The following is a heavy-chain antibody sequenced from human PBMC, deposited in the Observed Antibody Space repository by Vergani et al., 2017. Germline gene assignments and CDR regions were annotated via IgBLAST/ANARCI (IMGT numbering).Heavy chain of an antibody. CDR1: GGSFSGYY. CDR3: ARGKCELLGY. CDR2: INHSGST. D-gene: IGHD1-26*01. J-gene: IGHJ4*02. Sequence: QVQLQQWGAGLLKPSETLSLTCAVYGGSFSGYYWSWIRQPPGKGLEWIGEINHSGSTNYNPSLKSRVTISVDTSKNQFSLKLSSVTAADTAVYYCARGKCELLGYWGQGTLVTVSS. V-gene: IGHV4-34*01.